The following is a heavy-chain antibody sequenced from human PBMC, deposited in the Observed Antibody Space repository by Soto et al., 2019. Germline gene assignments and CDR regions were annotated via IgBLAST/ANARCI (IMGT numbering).Heavy chain of an antibody. Sequence: QVQLVQSGAEVKKPGASVKVSCKASGYTFTRYGITWVRQARGQGLEWMGWINGYNGNTKYAQKLQGRVTMTTDTSTSTAYMESRSMTSDDTAVYYCAREGDDPYYYYCMDVWGQGTTVTVSS. CDR3: AREGDDPYYYYCMDV. V-gene: IGHV1-18*01. CDR2: INGYNGNT. D-gene: IGHD3-10*01. CDR1: GYTFTRYG. J-gene: IGHJ6*02.